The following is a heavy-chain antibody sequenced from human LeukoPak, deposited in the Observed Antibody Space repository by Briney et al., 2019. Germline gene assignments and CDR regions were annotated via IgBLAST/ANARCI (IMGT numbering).Heavy chain of an antibody. CDR1: GYNFTNYW. V-gene: IGHV5-51*01. J-gene: IGHJ4*02. D-gene: IGHD2-2*01. Sequence: SGESLKISCKGSGYNFTNYWIGWVRQMPGKGLEWMGIIYPGDSETTYSPSFQGQVTISADKSITTTYLQWSSLKASDTAMYYCARGRRYCTSSRCYDFDYWGQGTLVTVSS. CDR3: ARGRRYCTSSRCYDFDY. CDR2: IYPGDSET.